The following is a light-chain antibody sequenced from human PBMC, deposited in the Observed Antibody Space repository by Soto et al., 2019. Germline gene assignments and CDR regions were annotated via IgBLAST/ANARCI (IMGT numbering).Light chain of an antibody. J-gene: IGKJ1*01. CDR1: QSVSSY. Sequence: EIVLTQSPATLSLSPEERATLYCRASQSVSSYLAWYQQKPGQAPRLLIYGASSRAAGIPDRFSGSGSGTDFTLTISRLEPEDFAVYYCQQYGSSPWTFGQGAKVDIK. CDR3: QQYGSSPWT. V-gene: IGKV3-20*01. CDR2: GAS.